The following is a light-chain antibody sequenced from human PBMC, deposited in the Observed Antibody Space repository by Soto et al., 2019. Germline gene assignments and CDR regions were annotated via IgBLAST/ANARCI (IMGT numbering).Light chain of an antibody. V-gene: IGKV1-5*01. CDR2: DAS. Sequence: DVKLTQAPSTMSTSVGDRVTITCRDSQSIGNWLAWYQQKPGKAPNLLIYDASTLENGVPSRFSGSGSGTEFTLTISSLQPDDFATYYCQHYNSYSEAFGQGTKVDIK. CDR3: QHYNSYSEA. CDR1: QSIGNW. J-gene: IGKJ1*01.